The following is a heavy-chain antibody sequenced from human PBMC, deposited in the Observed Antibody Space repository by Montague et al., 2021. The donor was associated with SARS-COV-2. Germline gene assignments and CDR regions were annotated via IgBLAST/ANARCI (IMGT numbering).Heavy chain of an antibody. CDR1: GGSISSYY. Sequence: SETRSLTCTVSGGSISSYYWSWIRQPPGKGLEWIGYIYYSGSTNYNPSLKSRVTISVDTSKNQFSLKLSSVTAADTAVYYCARAGSGSHSFYYYYGMDVWGQGTTVTVSS. CDR2: IYYSGST. CDR3: ARAGSGSHSFYYYYGMDV. J-gene: IGHJ6*02. V-gene: IGHV4-59*08. D-gene: IGHD3-10*01.